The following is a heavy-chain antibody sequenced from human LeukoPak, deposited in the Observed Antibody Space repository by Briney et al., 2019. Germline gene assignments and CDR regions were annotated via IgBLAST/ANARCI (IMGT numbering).Heavy chain of an antibody. CDR2: IYHSGST. J-gene: IGHJ3*02. CDR1: GDSIRSGYY. Sequence: SETLSLTCAVSGDSIRSGYYWGWIRQPPGKGLEWIGSIYHSGSTYYNPSLKSRVTISVDTSKNQFSLKLSSVTAADTAVYYCARSITMFGVVWDAFDIWGQGTMVTVSS. D-gene: IGHD3-3*01. V-gene: IGHV4-38-2*01. CDR3: ARSITMFGVVWDAFDI.